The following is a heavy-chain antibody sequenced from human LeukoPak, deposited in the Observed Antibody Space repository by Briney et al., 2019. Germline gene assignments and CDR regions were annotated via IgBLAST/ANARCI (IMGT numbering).Heavy chain of an antibody. J-gene: IGHJ6*02. D-gene: IGHD5-18*01. Sequence: SVKVSCKASGGTFSSYAISWVRQAPGQGLEWVGGIIPIFGTANYAQKFQGRVTITADESTSTAYMELSSLRSEDTAVYYCARDQPEDVDTAMIRYYYGMDVWGQGTTVTVSS. CDR1: GGTFSSYA. CDR2: IIPIFGTA. V-gene: IGHV1-69*01. CDR3: ARDQPEDVDTAMIRYYYGMDV.